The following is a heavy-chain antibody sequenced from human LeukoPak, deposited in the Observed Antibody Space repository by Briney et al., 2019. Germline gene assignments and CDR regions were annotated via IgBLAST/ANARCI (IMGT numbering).Heavy chain of an antibody. D-gene: IGHD6-13*01. Sequence: GRSLSLSCAASGLTFSSYNINCVRQPQGRGREWVSSVTTSSSYTYYADSVKGRFTISRDISKNSLYLQMNSLRAEDTAVYYCARGIMGSSWYYFDYWGQGTLVTVSS. CDR1: GLTFSSYN. V-gene: IGHV3-21*01. CDR3: ARGIMGSSWYYFDY. J-gene: IGHJ4*02. CDR2: VTTSSSYT.